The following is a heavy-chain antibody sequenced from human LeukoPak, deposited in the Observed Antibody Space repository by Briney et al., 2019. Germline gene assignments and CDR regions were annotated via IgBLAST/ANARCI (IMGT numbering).Heavy chain of an antibody. D-gene: IGHD6-13*01. CDR3: ARVGYSGSWYVSYSYY. CDR2: IYYSGST. CDR1: GVSISSYH. Sequence: SETLSLTCTVSGVSISSYHWSWIRQPPGKGREGMGCIYYSGSTNSNPSLKSRATIPVATSKTQFALKLSSVSAADTAGYYCARVGYSGSWYVSYSYYWSQGTLVTVPS. J-gene: IGHJ4*02. V-gene: IGHV4-59*01.